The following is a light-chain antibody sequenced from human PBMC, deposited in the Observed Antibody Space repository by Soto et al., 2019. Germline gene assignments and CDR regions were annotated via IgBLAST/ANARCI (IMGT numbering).Light chain of an antibody. CDR3: QHYITPYT. CDR2: GVS. CDR1: RSVSGNY. V-gene: IGKV3-20*01. Sequence: EIVLTQSPGTLSLSPGERATLSCRASRSVSGNYLAWYQQKPGQAPRLLMSGVSIRATGIPDRFSGSGSGNDFPPTISIKEPEVFAVYCCQHYITPYTFGQGTKLEIK. J-gene: IGKJ2*01.